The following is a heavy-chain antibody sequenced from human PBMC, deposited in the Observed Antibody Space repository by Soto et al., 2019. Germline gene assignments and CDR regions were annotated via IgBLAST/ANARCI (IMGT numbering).Heavy chain of an antibody. V-gene: IGHV4-59*01. Sequence: PPESLSLPCTVSGGSIRGFYWSWVRPFPGRQLEWIGNIYSSGTTVYTPSLMTRATISVDTPKNQFSLELRSLTAADMAMYFCARTGWYSSGRYFFDYWGQGIPVTV. CDR1: GGSIRGFY. CDR2: IYSSGTT. CDR3: ARTGWYSSGRYFFDY. J-gene: IGHJ4*02. D-gene: IGHD6-19*01.